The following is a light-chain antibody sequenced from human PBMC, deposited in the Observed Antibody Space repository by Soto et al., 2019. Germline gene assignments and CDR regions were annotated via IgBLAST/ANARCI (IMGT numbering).Light chain of an antibody. Sequence: EIVMTKSPATLSVSPGERATLSCRASQSVSSNLAWYQQKPGQAPRLLIYGASTRATGIPARFSGSGSGTDFTLTISRLEPEDFAVYYCQQYGSSALTFGGGTKVEIK. CDR2: GAS. CDR1: QSVSSN. J-gene: IGKJ4*01. CDR3: QQYGSSALT. V-gene: IGKV3-15*01.